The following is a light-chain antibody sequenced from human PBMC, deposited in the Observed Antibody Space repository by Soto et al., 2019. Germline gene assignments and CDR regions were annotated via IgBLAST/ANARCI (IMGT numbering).Light chain of an antibody. V-gene: IGKV3-15*01. J-gene: IGKJ4*01. CDR2: GAS. CDR3: QQYNNLPRT. Sequence: EIVMTQSPATLSVSPVERATLSCRASQNFGSSYLAWYQQKRGQAPRFLIYGASSRATDIPARFSGSGSGSEFTLTISSLQSDDYAVYYCQQYNNLPRTFGGGTKVDIK. CDR1: QNFGSSY.